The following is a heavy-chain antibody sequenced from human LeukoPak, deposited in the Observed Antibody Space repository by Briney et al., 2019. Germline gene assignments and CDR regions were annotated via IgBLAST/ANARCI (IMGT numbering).Heavy chain of an antibody. D-gene: IGHD6-19*01. CDR1: GGSISSYY. V-gene: IGHV4-59*01. J-gene: IGHJ4*02. CDR2: IYYSGST. Sequence: PSETLSLTCTVSGGSISSYYWSWIRQPPGKGLEWIGYIYYSGSTNYNPSLKSRVTISVDTSKNQFSLKLSSVTAADTAVYYCAREGGIEVAGISTPRFDYWGQGTLVTVSS. CDR3: AREGGIEVAGISTPRFDY.